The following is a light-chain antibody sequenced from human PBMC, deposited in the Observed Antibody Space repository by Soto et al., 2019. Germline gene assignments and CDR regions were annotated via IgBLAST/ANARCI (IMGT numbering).Light chain of an antibody. V-gene: IGKV3-20*01. CDR1: QSLSSSY. Sequence: EIVLTQSPGTLSLSPGERATLSCRASQSLSSSYLAWYQQKPGQAPRLLIYGASSRATGIPGRFSGSGSGTDFTLTISRLEPEDFAVYYCQQYGISPRTFGQGTKLEIK. CDR3: QQYGISPRT. CDR2: GAS. J-gene: IGKJ2*01.